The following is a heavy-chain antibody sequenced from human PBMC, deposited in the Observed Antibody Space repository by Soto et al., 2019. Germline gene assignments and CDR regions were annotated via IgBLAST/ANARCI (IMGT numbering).Heavy chain of an antibody. CDR1: GFTFSSYA. V-gene: IGHV3-23*01. J-gene: IGHJ4*02. CDR2: ISGSGGST. Sequence: EVQLLESWGGLVQPGGSLRLSCAASGFTFSSYAMSWVRQAPGKGLEWVSAISGSGGSTYYADSVKGRFTISRDNSKNTLYLQMNSLRAEDTAVYYCAKDRESDIAAAGSPFDYCSQGTLVTVSS. CDR3: AKDRESDIAAAGSPFDY. D-gene: IGHD6-13*01.